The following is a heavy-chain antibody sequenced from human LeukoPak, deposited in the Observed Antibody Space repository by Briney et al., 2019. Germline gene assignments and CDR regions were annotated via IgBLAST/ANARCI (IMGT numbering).Heavy chain of an antibody. J-gene: IGHJ4*02. CDR2: IYSGDSDT. D-gene: IGHD3-22*01. CDR1: GYSFPTYW. CDR3: ARGPYYSYSSGYYIH. Sequence: GESLKISCNGSGYSFPTYWIGWVRQMPGKGREWMGIIYSGDSDTRYSPSFQGQVNISADKSISTAYLQWSSLKASDTAMYYCARGPYYSYSSGYYIHWGQGTLVTVSS. V-gene: IGHV5-51*01.